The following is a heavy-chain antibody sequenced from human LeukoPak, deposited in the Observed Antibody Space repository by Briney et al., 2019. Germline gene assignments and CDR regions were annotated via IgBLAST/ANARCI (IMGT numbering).Heavy chain of an antibody. V-gene: IGHV1-69*13. CDR1: GGTFSSYA. Sequence: GASVKLSCTASGGTFSSYAISWVRQAPGQGLEWMGGIIPFFGTANYAQKFQGRVTITADESTSTAYMELSSLRSEDTAVYYCARGDKRYCSGGSCQGDYYYYGMDVWGQGTTVTVSS. CDR3: ARGDKRYCSGGSCQGDYYYYGMDV. J-gene: IGHJ6*02. D-gene: IGHD2-15*01. CDR2: IIPFFGTA.